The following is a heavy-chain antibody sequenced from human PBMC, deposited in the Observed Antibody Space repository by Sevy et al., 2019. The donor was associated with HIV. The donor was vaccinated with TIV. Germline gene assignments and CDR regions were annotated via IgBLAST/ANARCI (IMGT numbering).Heavy chain of an antibody. D-gene: IGHD1-26*01. J-gene: IGHJ6*02. CDR1: GFNFNNYW. CDR3: ARDCNSATCLWGLDV. V-gene: IGHV3-7*03. Sequence: GGFLRLSCAASGFNFNNYWMTWVRQAPGKGLEWVANIKRDGSEKYYLASVKGRFTISRDNAKKALYLQMNNLRADDTALYYCARDCNSATCLWGLDVWGQGTTVTVSS. CDR2: IKRDGSEK.